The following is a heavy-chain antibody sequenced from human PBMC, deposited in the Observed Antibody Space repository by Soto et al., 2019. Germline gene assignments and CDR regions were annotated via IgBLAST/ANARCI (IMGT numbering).Heavy chain of an antibody. CDR2: IKQDGSEK. CDR3: ARDRHYSSSWYRRGWFDP. J-gene: IGHJ5*02. D-gene: IGHD6-13*01. CDR1: GFTFSSYW. Sequence: EVQLVESGGGLVQPGGSLRLSCAASGFTFSSYWMSWVRQAPGKGLEWVANIKQDGSEKYYVDSVKGRFTISRDNAKNSLYLQMNSLRAEDTAVYYCARDRHYSSSWYRRGWFDPWGQGTLVTVSS. V-gene: IGHV3-7*01.